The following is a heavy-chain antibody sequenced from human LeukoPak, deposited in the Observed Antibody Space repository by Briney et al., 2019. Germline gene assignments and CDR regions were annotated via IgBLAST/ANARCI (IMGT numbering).Heavy chain of an antibody. V-gene: IGHV3-30*03. D-gene: IGHD1-26*01. CDR1: GFTFSSYG. CDR3: AGQGAMTTRVDYFLH. Sequence: GRSLRLSCAASGFTFSSYGVHWVRQAPGKGLEWVAIMSYDATNKYYADSVKGRFTISRDNSKNTLYLHMNSLRAEDTAMCYCAGQGAMTTRVDYFLHWGQGTLVTVSS. J-gene: IGHJ1*01. CDR2: MSYDATNK.